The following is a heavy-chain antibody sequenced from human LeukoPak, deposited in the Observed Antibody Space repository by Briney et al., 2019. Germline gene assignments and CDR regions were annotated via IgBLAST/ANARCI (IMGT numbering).Heavy chain of an antibody. CDR2: IKQDGSEK. V-gene: IGHV3-7*01. D-gene: IGHD2-2*01. Sequence: GGSLRLSCAASGFIFSNYWMSWVRQAPGKGLEWVANIKQDGSEKYYVDSVEGRFTISRDNAKNSLYLEMSSLKAEDTAVYYCVRYGREDCSSSVCYRWFDPWGQGTLLTVSS. J-gene: IGHJ5*02. CDR1: GFIFSNYW. CDR3: VRYGREDCSSSVCYRWFDP.